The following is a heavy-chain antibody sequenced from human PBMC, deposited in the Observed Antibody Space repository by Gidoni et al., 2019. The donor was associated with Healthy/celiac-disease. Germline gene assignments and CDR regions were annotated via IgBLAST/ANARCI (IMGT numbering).Heavy chain of an antibody. J-gene: IGHJ4*02. Sequence: QVQLVQSGAEVKQPGASVKVSCKASGYTFTGYYMHWVRQAPGQGLEWMGWINPNSGGTNYAQKFQGWVTMTRDTSISTAYMELSRLRSDDTAVYYCARDSTIENWNHFDYWGQGTLVTVSS. D-gene: IGHD1-1*01. CDR3: ARDSTIENWNHFDY. V-gene: IGHV1-2*04. CDR1: GYTFTGYY. CDR2: INPNSGGT.